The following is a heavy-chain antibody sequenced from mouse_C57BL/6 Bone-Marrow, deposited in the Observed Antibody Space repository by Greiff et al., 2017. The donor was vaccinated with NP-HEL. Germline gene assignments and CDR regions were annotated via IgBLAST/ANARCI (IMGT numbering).Heavy chain of an antibody. Sequence: QVQLQQPGAELVKPGASVKLSCKASGYTFTSYWMQWVKQRPGQGLEWIGEIDPSDSYTNYNQKFKGKATLTVDTSSSTAYMQLSSLTSEDSAVHYCASDYNYAMDYWGQGTSVTGSS. CDR2: IDPSDSYT. CDR1: GYTFTSYW. CDR3: ASDYNYAMDY. J-gene: IGHJ4*01. D-gene: IGHD3-1*01. V-gene: IGHV1-50*01.